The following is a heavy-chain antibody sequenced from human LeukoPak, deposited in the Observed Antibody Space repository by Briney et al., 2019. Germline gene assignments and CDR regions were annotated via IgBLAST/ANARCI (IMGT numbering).Heavy chain of an antibody. V-gene: IGHV3-9*01. CDR1: GFTFDDYA. Sequence: GGSLRLSCAASGFTFDDYAMHWVRQAPGKGLEWVSGISWNSGSIGYADSVKGRFTISRDNAKNSLYLQMNSLRAEDTALYYCAKANDYGDYFDYWGQGTLATVSS. CDR2: ISWNSGSI. J-gene: IGHJ4*02. D-gene: IGHD4-17*01. CDR3: AKANDYGDYFDY.